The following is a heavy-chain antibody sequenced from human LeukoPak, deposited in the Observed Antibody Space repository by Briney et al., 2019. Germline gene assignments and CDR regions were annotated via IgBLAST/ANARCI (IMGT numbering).Heavy chain of an antibody. CDR1: GGSISSSSYY. J-gene: IGHJ4*02. CDR2: ICYSGST. D-gene: IGHD3-10*01. CDR3: ATSYGSGSYYNILPDY. V-gene: IGHV4-39*01. Sequence: PSETLSLTCTVSGGSISSSSYYWGWIRQPPGKGLEWIGSICYSGSTYYNPSPKSRVTIAVAPSKNQFSLKLSSVTAADTAVYYCATSYGSGSYYNILPDYWGQGTLVTVSS.